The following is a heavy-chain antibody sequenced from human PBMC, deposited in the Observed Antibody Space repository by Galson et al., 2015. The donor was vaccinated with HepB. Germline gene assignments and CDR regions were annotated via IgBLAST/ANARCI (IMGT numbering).Heavy chain of an antibody. Sequence: SLRLSCAASGFTFSSYAMSWVRQAPGKGLEWVSAISGSGGSTYYADSVKGRFTISRDNSKNTLYLQMNSLRAEDTAVYYCAKDLSLQHFVRYYDILTGSDYWGQGTLVTVSS. D-gene: IGHD3-9*01. CDR1: GFTFSSYA. V-gene: IGHV3-23*01. CDR3: AKDLSLQHFVRYYDILTGSDY. CDR2: ISGSGGST. J-gene: IGHJ4*02.